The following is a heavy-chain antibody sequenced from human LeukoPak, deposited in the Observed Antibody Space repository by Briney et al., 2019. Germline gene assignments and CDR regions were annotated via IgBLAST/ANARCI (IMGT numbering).Heavy chain of an antibody. Sequence: PGGSLRLSCAASGFTFSSYAMHWVRQAPGKGLEWVAVISYDGSNKYYADSVKGRFTISRDNSKNTLYLQMNSLRAEDTAVYYCARDPRPYEADAFDIWGQGTMVTVSS. V-gene: IGHV3-30-3*01. CDR1: GFTFSSYA. J-gene: IGHJ3*02. CDR3: ARDPRPYEADAFDI. D-gene: IGHD2-21*01. CDR2: ISYDGSNK.